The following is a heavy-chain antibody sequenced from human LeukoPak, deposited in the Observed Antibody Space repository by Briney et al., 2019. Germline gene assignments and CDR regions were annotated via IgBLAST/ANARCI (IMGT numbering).Heavy chain of an antibody. CDR2: IWYDGSSE. V-gene: IGHV3-33*06. J-gene: IGHJ4*02. Sequence: PGGSLRLSCAASGFTFSSYAMHWVRQAPGKGLEWVAIIWYDGSSENYADSVKGRLTISRDNSKNTLYLQMNSLRAEDTAVYYCAKDRHCSSTSCLPGYWGQGTLVTVSS. CDR3: AKDRHCSSTSCLPGY. CDR1: GFTFSSYA. D-gene: IGHD2-2*01.